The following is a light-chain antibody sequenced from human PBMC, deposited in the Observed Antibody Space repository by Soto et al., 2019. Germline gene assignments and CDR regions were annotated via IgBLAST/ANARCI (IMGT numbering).Light chain of an antibody. CDR3: NSYTSSTPSYV. V-gene: IGLV2-14*01. CDR1: SSDIGGYNH. CDR2: GVS. Sequence: QSVLTQPASVSGSPGQSITISCTGTSSDIGGYNHVSWYQQHPGKAPKLMIYGVSNRPSGVSNRFSGSKSGNTASLTISGLQAEDEADYYCNSYTSSTPSYVFGTGTKVTVL. J-gene: IGLJ1*01.